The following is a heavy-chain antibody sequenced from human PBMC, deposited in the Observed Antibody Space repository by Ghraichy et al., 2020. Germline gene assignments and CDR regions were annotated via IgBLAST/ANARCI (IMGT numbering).Heavy chain of an antibody. V-gene: IGHV3-33*08. CDR1: GFTFSSYG. Sequence: GGSLRLSCAASGFTFSSYGMHWVRQAPGTGLEWVAVIWYDGSNKYYADSVKGRFTISRDNSKNTLYLQMNSLRAEDTAVYYCARDDGAMDYYDSSGYYLGQFDYWGQGTLVTVSS. J-gene: IGHJ4*02. D-gene: IGHD3-22*01. CDR3: ARDDGAMDYYDSSGYYLGQFDY. CDR2: IWYDGSNK.